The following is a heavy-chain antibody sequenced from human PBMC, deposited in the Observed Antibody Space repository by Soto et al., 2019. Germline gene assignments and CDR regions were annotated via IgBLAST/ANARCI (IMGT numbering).Heavy chain of an antibody. CDR2: IIPIFGTA. Sequence: QVQLVQSGAEVKKPGSSVKVSCKASGGTFSSYAISWVRQAPGQGLEWMGGIIPIFGTANYAQKFQGRVTITADESTSTAYMELSSLRSEDTAVHYCAREGPPRSSYDFWSDVGRRYGMDVWGQGTTVTVSS. D-gene: IGHD3-3*01. V-gene: IGHV1-69*01. CDR1: GGTFSSYA. J-gene: IGHJ6*02. CDR3: AREGPPRSSYDFWSDVGRRYGMDV.